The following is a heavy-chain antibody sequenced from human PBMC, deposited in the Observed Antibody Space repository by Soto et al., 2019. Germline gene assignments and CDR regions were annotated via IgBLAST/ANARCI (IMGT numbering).Heavy chain of an antibody. CDR3: AKDYGNRLRYFDL. D-gene: IGHD3-10*01. CDR2: ISYDGRNK. CDR1: GFTFSSYG. Sequence: QVQLVESGGGVVQPGRSLRLSCAASGFTFSSYGMHWVRQAPGKGLEWVAVISYDGRNKYYADSVKGRFTISRDNSRNTLYLQMNSRRAGDTAVYYCAKDYGNRLRYFDLWGRGTLVTVSS. V-gene: IGHV3-30*18. J-gene: IGHJ2*01.